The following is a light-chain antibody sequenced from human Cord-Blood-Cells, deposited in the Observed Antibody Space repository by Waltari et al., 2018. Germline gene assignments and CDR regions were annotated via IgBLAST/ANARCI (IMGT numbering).Light chain of an antibody. J-gene: IGKJ3*01. V-gene: IGKV3-11*01. CDR3: HQRSNWPPFT. CDR2: DAS. CDR1: QSVSSY. Sequence: EIVLTQSPATLSLSPGERAPLSCRASQSVSSYLAWYQQKPGQAPRLLIYDASNRATGIPARFSGSGSGTDFTLTISSLEPEDFAVYYCHQRSNWPPFTFGPGTKVDIK.